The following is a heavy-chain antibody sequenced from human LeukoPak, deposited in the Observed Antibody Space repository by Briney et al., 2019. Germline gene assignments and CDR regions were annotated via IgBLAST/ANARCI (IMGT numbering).Heavy chain of an antibody. CDR2: ISYDGSNK. Sequence: GRSLRLSCAASGFTFSSYGMHWVRQAPGKGLGWVAVISYDGSNKYYADSVKGRFTISRDNSKNTLYLQMNSLRAEDTAVYYCAKDTYYYGSGSYNYWGQGTLVTVSS. V-gene: IGHV3-30*18. D-gene: IGHD3-10*01. CDR1: GFTFSSYG. J-gene: IGHJ4*02. CDR3: AKDTYYYGSGSYNY.